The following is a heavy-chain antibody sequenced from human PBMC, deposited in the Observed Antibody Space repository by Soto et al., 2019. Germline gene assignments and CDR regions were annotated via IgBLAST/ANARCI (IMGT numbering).Heavy chain of an antibody. D-gene: IGHD3-10*01. CDR1: GTSFSNSY. CDR2: INHTGST. CDR3: ARVGQLFPDLDL. J-gene: IGHJ2*01. V-gene: IGHV4-34*01. Sequence: QVQLQQWGAGLLKPSETLSLSCSVYGTSFSNSYWSWIRQAPGKGLEWLGEINHTGSTNYNPSLKSRVTISVDASKKEFSLKLRSVTAADTAVYYCARVGQLFPDLDLWGRATLVSVSS.